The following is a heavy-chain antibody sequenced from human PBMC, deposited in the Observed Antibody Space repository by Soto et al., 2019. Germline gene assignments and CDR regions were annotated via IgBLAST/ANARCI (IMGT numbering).Heavy chain of an antibody. J-gene: IGHJ6*02. CDR1: GGSISSGDYY. CDR2: IYYSGST. Sequence: SETLALTFTVSGGSISSGDYYWSWIRQPPGKGLELIWYIYYSGSTYYNPSLKIRVTISVDTSKNQFSLKLSSVTAADTAVYYRARERIAVVPAAIIYYYYGMDVWGQGTTVTVFS. CDR3: ARERIAVVPAAIIYYYYGMDV. V-gene: IGHV4-30-4*01. D-gene: IGHD2-2*02.